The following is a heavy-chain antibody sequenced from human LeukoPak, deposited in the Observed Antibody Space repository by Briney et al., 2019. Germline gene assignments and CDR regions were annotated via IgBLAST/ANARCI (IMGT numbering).Heavy chain of an antibody. CDR1: GFTFSSYG. CDR2: IRYDGSNK. CDR3: AKAPWGELFPGYYFDY. Sequence: GGSLRLSCAASGFTFSSYGMHWVRQAPGKGLEWVAFIRYDGSNKYYADSVKGRFTISRDNSKNTLYLQMNSLRAEDTAVYYCAKAPWGELFPGYYFDYWGQGTLVTVSS. D-gene: IGHD3-10*01. V-gene: IGHV3-30*02. J-gene: IGHJ4*02.